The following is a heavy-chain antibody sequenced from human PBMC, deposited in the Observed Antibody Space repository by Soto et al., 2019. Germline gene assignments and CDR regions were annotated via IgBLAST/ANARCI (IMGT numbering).Heavy chain of an antibody. D-gene: IGHD2-2*02. V-gene: IGHV3-15*01. CDR3: TTDSIVVVPAAIRWLDP. CDR1: GFTFSNAW. Sequence: PGGSLILSCAASGFTFSNAWMSWVRQAPGKGLEWVGRIKSKTDGGTTDYAAPVKGRFTISRDDSKNTLYLQMNSLKTEDTAVYYCTTDSIVVVPAAIRWLDPWGKGTLLTVSS. CDR2: IKSKTDGGTT. J-gene: IGHJ5*02.